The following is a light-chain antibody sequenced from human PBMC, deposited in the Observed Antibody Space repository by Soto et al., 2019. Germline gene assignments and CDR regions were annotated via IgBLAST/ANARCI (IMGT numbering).Light chain of an antibody. Sequence: DIQMTQSPSSVSASVGDTVTITCRASQDILSWLAWYQQKPGKAPRLLIYASSNLQSGVPSRFSGSRSGTDFTLTISSLQPEDFATYYCQQANTFPITFGPGTRLDIK. V-gene: IGKV1-12*01. CDR1: QDILSW. J-gene: IGKJ3*01. CDR2: ASS. CDR3: QQANTFPIT.